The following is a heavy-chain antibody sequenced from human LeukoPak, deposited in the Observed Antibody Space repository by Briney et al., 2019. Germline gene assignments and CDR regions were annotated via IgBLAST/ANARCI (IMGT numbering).Heavy chain of an antibody. CDR1: YY. Sequence: YYWGWIRQPPGKGLEWVSYISSSGSTIYYADSVKGRFTISRDNAKNSLYLQMDSLRAEDTAVYYCARDGITMRILEYWGQGTLVTVSS. D-gene: IGHD3-10*01. J-gene: IGHJ4*02. CDR3: ARDGITMRILEY. V-gene: IGHV3-11*04. CDR2: ISSSGSTI.